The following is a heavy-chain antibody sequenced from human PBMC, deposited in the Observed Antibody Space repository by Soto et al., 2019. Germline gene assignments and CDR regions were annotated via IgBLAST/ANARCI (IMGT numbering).Heavy chain of an antibody. CDR1: GGTFSSYA. CDR2: IIPIFGTA. Sequence: QVQLVQSGAEVKKPGSSVKVSCKASGGTFSSYAISWVRQAPGQGLEWMGGIIPIFGTASYAQKFQGRVTITADESTSTAYMELSSLRSEDTAVYYCARVRREVCISTRCYGYNGMDVWGQGTTVTVSS. CDR3: ARVRREVCISTRCYGYNGMDV. V-gene: IGHV1-69*12. J-gene: IGHJ6*02. D-gene: IGHD2-2*01.